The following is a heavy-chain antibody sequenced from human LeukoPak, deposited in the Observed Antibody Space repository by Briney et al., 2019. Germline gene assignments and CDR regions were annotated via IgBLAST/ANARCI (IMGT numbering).Heavy chain of an antibody. CDR1: GFTFSSYS. J-gene: IGHJ4*02. Sequence: GGSLRLSCAASGFTFSSYSMNWVRQAPGKGLEWVSSISSSSSYIYYADSVKGRFTISRDNAKNSLYLQMNSLRAEDTAVYYCARDLADTAMVPPYFDYWGQGTLVTVSS. V-gene: IGHV3-21*01. CDR3: ARDLADTAMVPPYFDY. D-gene: IGHD5-18*01. CDR2: ISSSSSYI.